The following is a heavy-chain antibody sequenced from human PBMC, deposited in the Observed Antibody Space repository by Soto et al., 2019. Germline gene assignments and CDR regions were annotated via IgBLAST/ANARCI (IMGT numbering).Heavy chain of an antibody. Sequence: EVQLVESGGGLVQPGRSLRLSCAASGFTFDDYAMHWVRQAPGKGLEWVSGISWNGGNIGYTDSVKGRFTISRDNAKNSLFLQMNSLRADDTALYFCAKDIYSSSSGQDYWGQGTPVTVSS. CDR3: AKDIYSSSSGQDY. CDR1: GFTFDDYA. CDR2: ISWNGGNI. V-gene: IGHV3-9*01. J-gene: IGHJ4*02. D-gene: IGHD6-6*01.